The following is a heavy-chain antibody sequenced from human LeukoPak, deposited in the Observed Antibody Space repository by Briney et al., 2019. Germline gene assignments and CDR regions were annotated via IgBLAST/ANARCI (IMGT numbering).Heavy chain of an antibody. D-gene: IGHD7-27*01. CDR2: TYYRSKWYN. Sequence: SQTLSLTCALSGDSVSSNRAAWNWIRQSPSRGLEWLGRTYYRSKWYNDYAPSVKSRVTINPDTSKNQFSLQLSSVTPEDTAVYYCARDPTTGDRFDYWGQGTLVTVSS. V-gene: IGHV6-1*01. J-gene: IGHJ4*02. CDR3: ARDPTTGDRFDY. CDR1: GDSVSSNRAA.